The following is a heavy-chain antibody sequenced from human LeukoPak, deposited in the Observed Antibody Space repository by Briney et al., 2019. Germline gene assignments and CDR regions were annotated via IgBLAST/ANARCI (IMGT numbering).Heavy chain of an antibody. CDR2: ISTTGST. V-gene: IGHV4-4*07. CDR1: GGTKNNFY. Sequence: SETLSLTCGVSGGTKNNFYWSWIRQPAGKGLEWIGRISTTGSTKCNPSLKSRVTLLVDTSKNQFSLKLASVIAADTAVYYCARASYCSGTKCHNLAWFGPWGQGTPVTVSS. D-gene: IGHD2-2*01. CDR3: ARASYCSGTKCHNLAWFGP. J-gene: IGHJ5*02.